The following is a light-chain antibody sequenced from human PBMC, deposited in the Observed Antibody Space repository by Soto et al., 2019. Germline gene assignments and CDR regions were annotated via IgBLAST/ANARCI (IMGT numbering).Light chain of an antibody. CDR2: DAS. CDR1: QIVSSY. J-gene: IGKJ5*01. Sequence: EIVLTQSPATLSLSPGERATLSCMASQIVSSYLAWYQQKPGQAPRLLIYDASNRATGIPARFSGSGSGTDFTLAISRLEPEDFAEYYCQQYGSSPTFGQGTRLEI. V-gene: IGKV3-20*01. CDR3: QQYGSSPT.